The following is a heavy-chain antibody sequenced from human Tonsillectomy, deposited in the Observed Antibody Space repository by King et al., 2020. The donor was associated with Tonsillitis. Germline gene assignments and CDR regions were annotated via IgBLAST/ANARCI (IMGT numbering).Heavy chain of an antibody. J-gene: IGHJ6*02. CDR3: AKDSCSGGSCYSDYYGMDV. D-gene: IGHD2-15*01. CDR2: ISYDGSNK. CDR1: GFTFSSYG. V-gene: IGHV3-30*18. Sequence: VQLVESGGGVVQPGRSRRLSCAASGFTFSSYGMHWVRQAPGKGLEWVAVISYDGSNKYYADSVKGRFTISRDNSKNTLYLQMNSLRAEDTAVYYCAKDSCSGGSCYSDYYGMDVWGQGTTVTVSS.